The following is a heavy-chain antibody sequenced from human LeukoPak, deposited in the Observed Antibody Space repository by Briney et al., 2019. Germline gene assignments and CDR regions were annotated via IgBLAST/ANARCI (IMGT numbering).Heavy chain of an antibody. V-gene: IGHV1-8*03. CDR2: MNPNSGKT. CDR1: GYTFSNYD. Sequence: ASVKVSCKASGYTFSNYDINWVRQATGQGLEWMGYMNPNSGKTGHAQKFQGRITITSDTSRSTAYMELSSPTSEDTAVYYCAREGFDYWGQGTLVTVSS. CDR3: AREGFDY. J-gene: IGHJ4*02.